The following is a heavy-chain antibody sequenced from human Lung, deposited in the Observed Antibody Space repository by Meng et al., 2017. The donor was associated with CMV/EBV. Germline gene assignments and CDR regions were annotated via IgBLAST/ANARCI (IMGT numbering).Heavy chain of an antibody. CDR2: LYYSWST. D-gene: IGHD5-12*01. V-gene: IGHV4-39*07. CDR1: GGSICSSTYY. Sequence: SETLSLTXTVSGGSICSSTYYWDWVRQPPAKGLEWIGSLYYSWSTYYNPSLKSRITISVDTSMNQYSLKLKSVTAADTATSYCASGDSGSYYVDYWGQGTLVTVSS. J-gene: IGHJ4*02. CDR3: ASGDSGSYYVDY.